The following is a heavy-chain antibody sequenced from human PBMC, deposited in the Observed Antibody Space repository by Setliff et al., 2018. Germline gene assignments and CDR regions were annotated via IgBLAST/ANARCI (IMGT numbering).Heavy chain of an antibody. CDR3: TGRTYGHQLGDY. J-gene: IGHJ4*02. V-gene: IGHV3-15*01. Sequence: DASWSWVRQPPGKGLEWVARVRSNSVGGTTEYGAPVKGRFTISRDDSKDTVYLQMNDLKTEDTGVYYCTGRTYGHQLGDYWGQGTLVTVSS. D-gene: IGHD3-10*01. CDR1: DAS. CDR2: VRSNSVGGTT.